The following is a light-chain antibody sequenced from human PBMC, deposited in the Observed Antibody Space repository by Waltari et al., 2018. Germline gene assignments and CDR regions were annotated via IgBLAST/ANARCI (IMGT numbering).Light chain of an antibody. V-gene: IGKV3-15*01. CDR2: GAS. J-gene: IGKJ1*01. Sequence: EIVMTQSPATLSVSPGERATLSCRASQCVSSNLAWYQQKPGQAPSLLIYGASTRATGIPARFSGSGSGTDFTLTISSLQSEDFAVYYCQQYNNWPPWTFGQGTKVEIK. CDR3: QQYNNWPPWT. CDR1: QCVSSN.